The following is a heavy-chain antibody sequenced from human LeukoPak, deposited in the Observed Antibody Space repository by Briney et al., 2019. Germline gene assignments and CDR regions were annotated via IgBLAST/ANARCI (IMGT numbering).Heavy chain of an antibody. D-gene: IGHD6-13*01. J-gene: IGHJ5*02. CDR1: GFTVSSNY. Sequence: GSLRLSCAASGFTVSSNYMSWGCQAPGKGLEWVSVIYSGGSTYYADSVKGRFTISRDNSKNTLYLQMNSLRAEDTAVYYCAIAAAGTRSGFDPWGQGTLVTVSS. CDR3: AIAAAGTRSGFDP. V-gene: IGHV3-53*01. CDR2: IYSGGST.